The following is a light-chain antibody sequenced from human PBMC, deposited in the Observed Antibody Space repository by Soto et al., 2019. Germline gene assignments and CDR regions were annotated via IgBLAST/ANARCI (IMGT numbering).Light chain of an antibody. Sequence: DIVMPQYPDSLAVSLGERATINCKSSPSVLYSSHNKHYLSWYQQKPRQPPQLLIYWASTRESGVPDRFSGSGSGTDFTLTISSLQAEDVAVYYCQQYYSMPVTFGQGTKLEIK. CDR1: PSVLYSSHNKHY. CDR2: WAS. V-gene: IGKV4-1*01. J-gene: IGKJ2*01. CDR3: QQYYSMPVT.